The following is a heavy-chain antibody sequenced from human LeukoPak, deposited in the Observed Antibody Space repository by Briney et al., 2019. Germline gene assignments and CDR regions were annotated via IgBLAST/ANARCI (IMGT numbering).Heavy chain of an antibody. V-gene: IGHV1-18*04. CDR2: ISAYNGNT. CDR1: GYTFTSYG. CDR3: AREVWGFDP. Sequence: GASVKVSCKASGYTFTSYGISWVRQAPGQGLEWMGWISAYNGNTNYAQKLQGRVTMTTDTSASTAYMELSSLRSEDTAMYYCAREVWGFDPWGQGTLVTVSS. J-gene: IGHJ5*02. D-gene: IGHD7-27*01.